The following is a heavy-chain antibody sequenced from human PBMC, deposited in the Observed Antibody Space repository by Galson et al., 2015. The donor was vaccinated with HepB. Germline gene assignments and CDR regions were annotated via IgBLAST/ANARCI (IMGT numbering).Heavy chain of an antibody. Sequence: SLRLSCAASGFTFSSYAMHWVRQAPGKGLEYVSAISSNGGSTYYADSVKGRFTISRDNSKNTLYLQMSSLRAEDTAVYYCVKALNRIPDYFDYWGQGTLVTVSS. J-gene: IGHJ4*02. CDR1: GFTFSSYA. CDR3: VKALNRIPDYFDY. D-gene: IGHD1/OR15-1a*01. CDR2: ISSNGGST. V-gene: IGHV3-64D*06.